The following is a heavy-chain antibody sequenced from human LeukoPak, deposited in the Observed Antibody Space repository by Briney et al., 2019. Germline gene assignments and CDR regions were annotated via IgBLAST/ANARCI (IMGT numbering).Heavy chain of an antibody. CDR1: GGTFSSYA. J-gene: IGHJ4*02. D-gene: IGHD5-24*01. CDR2: IIPMFGIA. CDR3: ARGEIVEMATIDY. Sequence: ASVKVSCKASGGTFSSYAISWVRQAPGQGLEWMGRIIPMFGIANYAQKFQGRVTITADKSTSTAYMELSSLRSEDMAVYYCARGEIVEMATIDYWGQGTLVTVSS. V-gene: IGHV1-69*04.